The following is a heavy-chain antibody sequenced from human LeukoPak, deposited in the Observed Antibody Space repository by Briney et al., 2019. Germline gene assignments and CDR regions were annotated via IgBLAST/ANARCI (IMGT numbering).Heavy chain of an antibody. CDR3: AKDPFDY. CDR1: GFTFSSYG. CDR2: ISYDGSYK. Sequence: PGGSLRLSCAASGFTFSSYGIHWVRQAPGKGPEWVAVISYDGSYKFYADSVKDRFTISRDSSKNTLYLQMNSLRAEDTAVYYCAKDPFDYWGQGTLVTVSS. J-gene: IGHJ4*02. V-gene: IGHV3-30*18.